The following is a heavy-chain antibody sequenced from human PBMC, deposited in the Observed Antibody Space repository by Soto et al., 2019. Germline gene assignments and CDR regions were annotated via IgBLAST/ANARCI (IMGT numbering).Heavy chain of an antibody. CDR1: GGSISSYY. Sequence: QVQLQESGPGLVKPSETLSLTCTVSGGSISSYYWSWIRQPPGKGLEWIGYIYYSGSTDYNPYLRSRGTISVHTSKLQFPLKLSSVPAADTAVSYCARDRGIGVAGTGYYYYYMDVWGKGTTVTVSS. V-gene: IGHV4-59*01. J-gene: IGHJ6*03. D-gene: IGHD6-19*01. CDR2: IYYSGST. CDR3: ARDRGIGVAGTGYYYYYMDV.